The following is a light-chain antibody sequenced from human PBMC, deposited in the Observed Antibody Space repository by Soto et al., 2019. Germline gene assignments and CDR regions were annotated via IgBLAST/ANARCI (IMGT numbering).Light chain of an antibody. J-gene: IGLJ1*01. Sequence: QSVLTQPPSVSGATGQRVAISCTGSSSNIGAGYDVHWYQQLPGTAPKLLIYGNSNRPSGVPDRFSGSKSGTSASLAITELQAEDEADYYCQSYDSSLSAVFGTGTKVTVL. CDR3: QSYDSSLSAV. CDR2: GNS. CDR1: SSNIGAGYD. V-gene: IGLV1-40*01.